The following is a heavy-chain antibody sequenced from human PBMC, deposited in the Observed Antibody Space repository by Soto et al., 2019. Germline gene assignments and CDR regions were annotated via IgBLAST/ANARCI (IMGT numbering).Heavy chain of an antibody. CDR2: IWYDGSNK. CDR1: GFTFSSYG. V-gene: IGHV3-33*01. Sequence: GGSLRLSCAASGFTFSSYGMHWVRQAPGKGLEWVAVIWYDGSNKYYADSVKGRFTISRDNSKNTLYLQMNSLRAEDTAVYYCARFWVNAARGWALDYWGQGTLVTVSS. CDR3: ARFWVNAARGWALDY. D-gene: IGHD6-6*01. J-gene: IGHJ4*02.